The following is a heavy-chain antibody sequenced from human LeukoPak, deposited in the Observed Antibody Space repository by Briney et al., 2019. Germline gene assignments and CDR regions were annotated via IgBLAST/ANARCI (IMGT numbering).Heavy chain of an antibody. CDR3: ARDNGAVASNAFDI. V-gene: IGHV3-9*01. J-gene: IGHJ3*02. Sequence: PGRSLRPSCAASGFTFDDYAMHWDRQAPGKDLDWVSGFCWFIGSICYADSVTGRFTLSRDSDENSLYLQMTSLRAEDTALYVCARDNGAVASNAFDIWGQGTMVTVSS. CDR1: GFTFDDYA. D-gene: IGHD6-19*01. CDR2: FCWFIGSI.